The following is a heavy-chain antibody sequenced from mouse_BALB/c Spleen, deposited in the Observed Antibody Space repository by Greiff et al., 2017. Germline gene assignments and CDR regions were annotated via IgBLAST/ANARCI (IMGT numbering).Heavy chain of an antibody. J-gene: IGHJ3*01. V-gene: IGHV5-6-3*01. Sequence: EVKLVESGGGLVQPGGSLKLSCAASGFTFSSYCMSWVRQSPDKRLELVATINSNGGSTYYPDSVKGRFTISRDNAKNTLYLQMSSLTSEDTAMYYCARGDDYGAWFAYWGQGTLVTVSA. D-gene: IGHD2-4*01. CDR2: INSNGGST. CDR3: ARGDDYGAWFAY. CDR1: GFTFSSYC.